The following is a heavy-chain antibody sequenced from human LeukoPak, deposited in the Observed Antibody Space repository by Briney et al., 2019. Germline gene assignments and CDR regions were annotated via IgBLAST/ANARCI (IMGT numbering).Heavy chain of an antibody. CDR1: GYPFSDYY. CDR2: INPNSGGT. CDR3: ARDDIVMGYDMDY. V-gene: IGHV1-2*02. J-gene: IGHJ4*02. Sequence: ASVKVPCKTSGYPFSDYYLHWVRQAPGQGLEWMGWINPNSGGTNYAQKFQGGLTITRDTSISTVYMELSRLTSDDTALYYCARDDIVMGYDMDYWGQGTLVAVSS. D-gene: IGHD2-15*01.